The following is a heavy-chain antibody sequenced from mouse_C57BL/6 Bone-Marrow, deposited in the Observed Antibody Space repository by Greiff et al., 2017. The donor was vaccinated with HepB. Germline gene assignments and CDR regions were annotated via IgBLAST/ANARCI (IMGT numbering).Heavy chain of an antibody. CDR2: IDPSDSYT. CDR1: GYTFTSYW. D-gene: IGHD2-1*01. J-gene: IGHJ3*01. CDR3: ARSWGNSWFAY. Sequence: VQLQQPGAELVKPGASVKLSCKASGYTFTSYWMHWVKQRPGQGLEWIGEIDPSDSYTNYNQKFKGKSTLTVDKSSSTAYMQLSSLTSEDSAVYYCARSWGNSWFAYWGQGTLVTVSA. V-gene: IGHV1-69*01.